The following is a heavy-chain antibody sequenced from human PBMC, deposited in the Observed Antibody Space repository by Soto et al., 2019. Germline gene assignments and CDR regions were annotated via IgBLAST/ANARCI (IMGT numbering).Heavy chain of an antibody. CDR1: GGSISTYY. CDR3: ARGTRATQYYYYFYGMDV. Sequence: TSETLSLTCTVSGGSISTYYWTWIRQPPGKGLEWIGYISYSGSTNYNPSLKSRLTISLNTSKKHFSLKLSSVTAADTAVYYCARGTRATQYYYYFYGMDVWGQGTTVT. J-gene: IGHJ6*02. V-gene: IGHV4-59*01. CDR2: ISYSGST.